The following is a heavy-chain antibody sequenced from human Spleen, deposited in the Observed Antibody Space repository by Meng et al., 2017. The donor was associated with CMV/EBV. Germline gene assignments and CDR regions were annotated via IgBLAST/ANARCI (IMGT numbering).Heavy chain of an antibody. D-gene: IGHD1-1*01. J-gene: IGHJ5*02. V-gene: IGHV4-61*03. CDR1: VDSVTSHNYY. CDR3: ARQLEDYVVEPPTRWFDP. Sequence: GSLRLSCTVSVDSVTSHNYYWAWIRQPPGKGLEWIGYVSYSGSTNYNPSLKSRVTISLDTSMTHFSLKLRSVTAADSAVYYCARQLEDYVVEPPTRWFDPWGQGALVTVSS. CDR2: VSYSGST.